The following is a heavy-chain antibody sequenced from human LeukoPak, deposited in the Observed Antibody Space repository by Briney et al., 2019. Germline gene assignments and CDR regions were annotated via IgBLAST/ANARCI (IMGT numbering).Heavy chain of an antibody. V-gene: IGHV4-4*07. CDR2: IYYSGST. J-gene: IGHJ1*01. CDR3: ARGGWYPESFQH. Sequence: SETLSLTCTVSGGSISGYYWNWIRQPAGKGLEWIGRIYYSGSTNYNPSLKSRVTISVDTSKNQFSLKLSSVTAADTAVYYCARGGWYPESFQHWGQGGLVTVSS. D-gene: IGHD6-19*01. CDR1: GGSISGYY.